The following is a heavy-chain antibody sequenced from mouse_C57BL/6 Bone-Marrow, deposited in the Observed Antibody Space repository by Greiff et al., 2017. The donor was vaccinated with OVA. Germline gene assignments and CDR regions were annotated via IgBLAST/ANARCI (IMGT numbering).Heavy chain of an antibody. D-gene: IGHD1-1*01. J-gene: IGHJ4*01. CDR3: ARGSIGSSFYAMDY. V-gene: IGHV14-3*01. Sequence: VQLQQSVAELVRPGASVKLSCTASGFNIKNTYMHWVKQRPEQGLEWIGRIDPANDNTKYAPKFQGKATMTADTSSNTAYLQLSSLSSEDTAVYCCARGSIGSSFYAMDYWGQGTSVTVSS. CDR2: IDPANDNT. CDR1: GFNIKNTY.